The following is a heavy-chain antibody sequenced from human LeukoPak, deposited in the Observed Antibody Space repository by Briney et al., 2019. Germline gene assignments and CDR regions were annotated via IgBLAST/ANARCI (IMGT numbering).Heavy chain of an antibody. CDR3: ARGDTMVRGVIRYFDY. J-gene: IGHJ4*02. CDR1: GFTFSSYS. Sequence: GGSLRLSCAASGFTFSSYSMNWVRQAPGKGLEWVSSISSSSSYIYYADSVKGRFTISRDNAKNSLYLQMNSLRAEDTAVYYCARGDTMVRGVIRYFDYWGEGTLVSVSS. CDR2: ISSSSSYI. D-gene: IGHD3-10*01. V-gene: IGHV3-21*01.